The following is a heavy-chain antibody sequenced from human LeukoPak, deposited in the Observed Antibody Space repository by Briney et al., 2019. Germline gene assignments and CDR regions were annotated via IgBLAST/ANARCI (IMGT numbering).Heavy chain of an antibody. CDR2: INPSGGST. CDR3: ARGGSYYSYYYYGMDV. V-gene: IGHV1-46*01. Sequence: ASVKVSCKASGYTFTSYYMHWVRQAPGQGLEWMGIINPSGGSTSYAQKFQGRVTMTRDTSASTVYMELSSLRSEDTAVYYCARGGSYYSYYYYGMDVWGQGTTVTVSS. CDR1: GYTFTSYY. J-gene: IGHJ6*02. D-gene: IGHD1-26*01.